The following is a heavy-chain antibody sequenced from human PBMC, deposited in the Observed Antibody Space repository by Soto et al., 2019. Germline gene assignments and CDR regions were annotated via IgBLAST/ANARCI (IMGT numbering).Heavy chain of an antibody. V-gene: IGHV3-23*01. CDR3: ARDRLVPYGYGMDV. CDR2: ISGSGGST. D-gene: IGHD2-2*01. J-gene: IGHJ6*02. Sequence: GGSLRLSCAASGFTFSSYAMSWVRQAPGKGLEWVSAISGSGGSTYYAGSVKGRFAVSRDNSKNTLYLQMNSLRVEDTAVYYCARDRLVPYGYGMDVWGQGTTVTVSS. CDR1: GFTFSSYA.